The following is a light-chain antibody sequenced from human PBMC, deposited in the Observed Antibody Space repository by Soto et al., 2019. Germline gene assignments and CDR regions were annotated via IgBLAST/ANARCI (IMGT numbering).Light chain of an antibody. CDR2: DVS. CDR1: SSDVVGYNY. CDR3: CSYAGSYV. Sequence: QSALTQPRSVSGSPGQSVTISCTGTSSDVVGYNYVSWYQQHPGKAPKLMIYDVSKQPSVVPDRFSGSKSGNTASLTISGLQAEDEADYYCCSYAGSYVFGTGTKVTVL. V-gene: IGLV2-11*01. J-gene: IGLJ1*01.